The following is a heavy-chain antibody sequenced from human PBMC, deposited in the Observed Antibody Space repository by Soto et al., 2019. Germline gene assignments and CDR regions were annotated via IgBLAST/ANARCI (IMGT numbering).Heavy chain of an antibody. CDR1: GGSFSGYY. J-gene: IGHJ6*02. V-gene: IGHV4-34*01. Sequence: SETLSLTCAVYGGSFSGYYWSWIRQPPGKGLEWIGEINHSGSTNYNPSLKSRVTISVDTSKNQFSLKLSSVTAADTAVYYCARGRRVAARPYYYYGMDVWGQGTTVTVSS. CDR2: INHSGST. CDR3: ARGRRVAARPYYYYGMDV. D-gene: IGHD6-6*01.